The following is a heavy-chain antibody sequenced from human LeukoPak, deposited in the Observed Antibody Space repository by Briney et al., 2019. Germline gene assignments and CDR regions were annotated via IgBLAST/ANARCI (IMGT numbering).Heavy chain of an antibody. D-gene: IGHD3-3*01. J-gene: IGHJ6*03. V-gene: IGHV4-59*01. Sequence: SETLSLTCTVSGGSISRYYWGWIRQPPGKGLEWIGYIHYSGSTNYNPSLKSRVTISVDTSKNQFSLKLSSVTAADTAVYYCARGSSYYDFWSGYYTDDYYYYYMDVWGKGTTVTVSS. CDR3: ARGSSYYDFWSGYYTDDYYYYYMDV. CDR2: IHYSGST. CDR1: GGSISRYY.